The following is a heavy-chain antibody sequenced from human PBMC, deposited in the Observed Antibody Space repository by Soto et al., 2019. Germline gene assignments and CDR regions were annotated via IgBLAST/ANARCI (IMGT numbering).Heavy chain of an antibody. V-gene: IGHV3-30*18. CDR3: AKNTVGLSRYYYYGMDV. D-gene: IGHD5-12*01. Sequence: VGSLRLSCAASGFTFSSFGIHWVRQAPGKGLEWVAVMAYDGSNEYYADSVRGRFTISRDNSKSTVYLQMNSLRPEDTAVYYCAKNTVGLSRYYYYGMDVWGQGTTVTVSS. J-gene: IGHJ6*02. CDR2: MAYDGSNE. CDR1: GFTFSSFG.